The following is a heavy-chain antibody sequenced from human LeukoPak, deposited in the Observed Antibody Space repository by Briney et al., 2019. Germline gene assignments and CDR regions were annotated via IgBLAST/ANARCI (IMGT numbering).Heavy chain of an antibody. J-gene: IGHJ3*02. V-gene: IGHV3-53*01. CDR1: GFTVSSNY. CDR3: AREGGVRERAFDI. Sequence: GGSLRLSCAASGFTVSSNYMSWVRQAPGKGLEWVSVIYSGGSTYYADSVKGRFTISRDNSKNTLYLQMNSLRAEDTAVYYCAREGGVRERAFDIWGQGTMVTVSS. D-gene: IGHD2-8*02. CDR2: IYSGGST.